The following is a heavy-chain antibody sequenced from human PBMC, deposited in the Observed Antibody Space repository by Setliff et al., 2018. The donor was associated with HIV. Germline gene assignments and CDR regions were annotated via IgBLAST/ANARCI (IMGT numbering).Heavy chain of an antibody. D-gene: IGHD2-21*02. J-gene: IGHJ4*02. CDR2: ISHSGST. CDR1: ENSIKSYY. V-gene: IGHV4-59*01. Sequence: SETLSLTCSLSENSIKSYYWSWIRQSPGKGLEWIGYISHSGSTNYNPSLESRASISIDTSKKQFSLKLTSVTAADTAIYYCVREWVDTANPGPFVIWSPGTLVTVSS. CDR3: VREWVDTANPGPFVI.